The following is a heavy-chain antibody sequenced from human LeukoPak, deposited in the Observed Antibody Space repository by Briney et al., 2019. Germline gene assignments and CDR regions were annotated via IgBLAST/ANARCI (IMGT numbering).Heavy chain of an antibody. CDR1: GYTFTSYD. V-gene: IGHV1-8*01. CDR2: MNPNSGNT. Sequence: ASVQFSFQASGYTFTSYDINWVRQATGQGLKWMGWMNPNSGNTGYAQKFQGRVTMTRNTSISTAYMELSSLRSEDTAVYYCARGLNGTTWYYYYYYYMDVWGKGTTVTVSS. J-gene: IGHJ6*03. D-gene: IGHD1-7*01. CDR3: ARGLNGTTWYYYYYYYMDV.